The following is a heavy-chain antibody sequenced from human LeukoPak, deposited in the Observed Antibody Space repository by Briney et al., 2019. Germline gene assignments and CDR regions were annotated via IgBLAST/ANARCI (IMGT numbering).Heavy chain of an antibody. J-gene: IGHJ6*02. CDR1: GLTLGDWW. V-gene: IGHV3-7*04. Sequence: PGGSLRLSCAVSGLTLGDWWMTWVRQAPGKGLEWVATIGKDGSDKYYVDSVKGRFTISRDNTKNSLSLQMSSLSAEDTAVYYCVRGHYGMGVWGQGTTVTVSS. CDR2: IGKDGSDK. CDR3: VRGHYGMGV.